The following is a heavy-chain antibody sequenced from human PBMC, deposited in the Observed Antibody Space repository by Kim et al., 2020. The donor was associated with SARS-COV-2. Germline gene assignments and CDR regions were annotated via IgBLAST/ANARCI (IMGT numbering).Heavy chain of an antibody. CDR3: AAAQVITVFGVGSRTGFDP. CDR2: IVVGSGDT. Sequence: SVKVSCKASGFTFTSSAVQWVRQARGQRLEWIGWIVVGSGDTNYAQKFQERVTITRDMSTSTAYMELSSLRSEDTAVYYCAAAQVITVFGVGSRTGFDPWGQGTLVTVSS. J-gene: IGHJ5*02. D-gene: IGHD3-3*01. CDR1: GFTFTSSA. V-gene: IGHV1-58*01.